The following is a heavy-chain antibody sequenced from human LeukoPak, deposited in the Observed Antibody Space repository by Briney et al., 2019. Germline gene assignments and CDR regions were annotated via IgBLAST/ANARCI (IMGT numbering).Heavy chain of an antibody. J-gene: IGHJ4*02. CDR2: IYSGGST. CDR1: GFTVSSNY. D-gene: IGHD3-22*01. V-gene: IGHV3-53*01. CDR3: ARDQYYYDSSGYYYFDY. Sequence: PGGSLRLSCAASGFTVSSNYMSWVRQAPGKGLEWVSVIYSGGSTYYADSVKGRFTISGDNSKNTLYLQMNSLRAEDTAVYYCARDQYYYDSSGYYYFDYWGQGTLVTVSS.